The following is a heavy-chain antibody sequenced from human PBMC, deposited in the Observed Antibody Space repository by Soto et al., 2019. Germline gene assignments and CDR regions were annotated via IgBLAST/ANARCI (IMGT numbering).Heavy chain of an antibody. CDR1: GGSFSGYY. CDR3: ARGDQLPVGYYYYYYMDV. D-gene: IGHD2-2*01. CDR2: INHSGST. Sequence: PSETLSLTCSVYGGSFSGYYWSWIRQPPGKGLEWIGEINHSGSTNYNPSLKSRVTISVDTSKNQFSLKLSSVTAADTAVYYCARGDQLPVGYYYYYYMDVWGKGTTVTVSS. J-gene: IGHJ6*03. V-gene: IGHV4-34*01.